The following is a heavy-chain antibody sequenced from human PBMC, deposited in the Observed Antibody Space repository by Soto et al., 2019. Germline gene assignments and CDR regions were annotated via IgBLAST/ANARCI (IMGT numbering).Heavy chain of an antibody. CDR2: INHSGSA. D-gene: IGHD5-12*01. CDR1: DGSMNSDSSY. CDR3: ARLIVRPRATDIVATIERKYNWFDP. V-gene: IGHV4-39*01. Sequence: SETLSLTCRVSDGSMNSDSSYWGWIRQPPGKGLEWIGVINHSGSAYHNLSLKGRVTMTVDASRNQFSLKLTSMTAADTAVYYCARLIVRPRATDIVATIERKYNWFDPWGQGTLVTVSS. J-gene: IGHJ5*02.